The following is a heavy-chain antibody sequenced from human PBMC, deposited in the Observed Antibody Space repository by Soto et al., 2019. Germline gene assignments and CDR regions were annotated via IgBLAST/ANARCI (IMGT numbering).Heavy chain of an antibody. J-gene: IGHJ2*01. CDR1: EFSFSTYG. CDR3: AKNPERGKWYFAL. D-gene: IGHD1-26*01. V-gene: IGHV3-30*18. Sequence: QVHLVGSGGGVVQPGRSLRLSCAGSEFSFSTYGMHWVRQTPDKGLEWVAAISSDASEKYYSDSVKGRFTISRDNSKNYLYLQMNSLSDEDTAMYDCAKNPERGKWYFALWGRGTQVTVSS. CDR2: ISSDASEK.